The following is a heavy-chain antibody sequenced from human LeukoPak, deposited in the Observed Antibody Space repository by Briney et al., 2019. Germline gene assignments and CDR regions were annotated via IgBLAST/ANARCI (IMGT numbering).Heavy chain of an antibody. CDR2: ISGSGDNT. D-gene: IGHD6-19*01. CDR1: GFYFSSYA. CDR3: AKRSGYTTGWFFDF. J-gene: IGHJ4*02. V-gene: IGHV3-23*01. Sequence: GGSLKLSCAASGFYFSSYAMSWVRQAPGKGLEWVSSISGSGDNTYYAESVKGRFTISRDNSKNTLFLQMNSLRAEDTAVFYCAKRSGYTTGWFFDFWGQGTLVTVSS.